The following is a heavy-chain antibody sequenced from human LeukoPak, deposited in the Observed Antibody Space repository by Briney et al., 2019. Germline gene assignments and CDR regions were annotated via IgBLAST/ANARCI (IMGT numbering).Heavy chain of an antibody. CDR2: TYYRSQWYN. J-gene: IGHJ5*02. CDR3: ARDYRMRFDP. D-gene: IGHD2-8*01. CDR1: GDSVSSNSAA. V-gene: IGHV6-1*01. Sequence: PSQTLSLTCAISGDSVSSNSAAWNWVRQSPTRGLEWLGRTYYRSQWYNDYAVSVKSRITINPDTSKNQFSLHLNSVTPEDTAVYYCARDYRMRFDPWGRGILVTVSS.